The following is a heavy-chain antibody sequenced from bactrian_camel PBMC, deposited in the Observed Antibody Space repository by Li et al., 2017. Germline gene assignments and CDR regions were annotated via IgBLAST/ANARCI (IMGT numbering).Heavy chain of an antibody. CDR3: AANLGAVCGGTWSLTGNYRY. CDR2: IEMYGTT. V-gene: IGHV3S55*01. CDR1: RVTDARFC. J-gene: IGHJ4*01. Sequence: VQLVESGGGSVQVGGSPRLSCAASRVTDARFCMGWFRQAPGKGREGVATIEMYGTTNYADPVRGRFTISQDNALNTLYLQMNSLKPEDTAVYYCAANLGAVCGGTWSLTGNYRYWGQGTQVTVS. D-gene: IGHD2*01.